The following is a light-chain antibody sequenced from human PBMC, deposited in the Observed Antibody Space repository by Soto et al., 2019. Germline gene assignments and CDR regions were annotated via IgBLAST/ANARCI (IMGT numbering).Light chain of an antibody. CDR2: AAS. V-gene: IGKV1-39*01. Sequence: DIQMTQSPSSLSASVGDRVNITCRTSQSISSYLNWYQQKPGKAPNLLIYAASSLQSGVPSRFSGSISGTDFTLTISSLQPEDFATYYCQQSYSTPWTFGQGTKVEIK. J-gene: IGKJ1*01. CDR3: QQSYSTPWT. CDR1: QSISSY.